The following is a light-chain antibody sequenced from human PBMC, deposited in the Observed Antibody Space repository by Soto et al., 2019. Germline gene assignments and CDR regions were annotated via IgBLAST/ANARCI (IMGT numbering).Light chain of an antibody. CDR3: QSYDSSLSGYV. V-gene: IGLV1-40*01. J-gene: IGLJ1*01. CDR2: GNI. CDR1: NSNIGAGYD. Sequence: QAVVTQPPSVSGARGQRVTISCTGSNSNIGAGYDVHWYQLLPGTAPKLLIYGNINRPSGVPDRFSGSKSGTSASLAITGLQAEYEADYYCQSYDSSLSGYVFGTGTKLTVL.